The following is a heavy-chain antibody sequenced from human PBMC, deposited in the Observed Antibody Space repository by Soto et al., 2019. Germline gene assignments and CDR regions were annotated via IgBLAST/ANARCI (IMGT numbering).Heavy chain of an antibody. CDR3: ARGGREDIVEVVGVRPGEYSMDV. D-gene: IGHD2-15*01. CDR2: ISYDGSRK. CDR1: EFTFRIFA. V-gene: IGHV3-30-3*01. Sequence: QVHLVESGGGVVQPGSSLRLSCAASEFTFRIFAMHWLRQSPGKGLEWVAVISYDGSRKADSVKGRFTVSRDNSWNTRYLQMNSLTAEEPAIYYCARGGREDIVEVVGVRPGEYSMDVWGQGTTVTVSS. J-gene: IGHJ6*02.